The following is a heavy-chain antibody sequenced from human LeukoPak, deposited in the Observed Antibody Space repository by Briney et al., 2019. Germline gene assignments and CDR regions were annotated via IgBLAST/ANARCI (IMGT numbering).Heavy chain of an antibody. V-gene: IGHV1-69*01. CDR2: IIPIFGTA. Sequence: SVKVSCKASGGIFSSYAISWVRQAPGQGLEWMGGIIPIFGTANYAQKFQGRVTITADESTSTAYMELSSLRSEDTAVYYCARVSSSGYYNYYYGMDVWGQGTTVTVSS. CDR1: GGIFSSYA. J-gene: IGHJ6*02. D-gene: IGHD3-3*01. CDR3: ARVSSSGYYNYYYGMDV.